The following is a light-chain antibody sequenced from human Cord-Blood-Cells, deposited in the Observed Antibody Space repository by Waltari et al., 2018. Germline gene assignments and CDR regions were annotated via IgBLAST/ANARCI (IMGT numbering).Light chain of an antibody. CDR1: QSVSNY. J-gene: IGKJ4*02. CDR2: DAS. Sequence: EVVLTQSPATLSLSAGDRATLSRRASQSVSNYLAWYQQKPGQAPVLHIYDASNRATGIPARFSGSGAETDVTLTISSLEPEGFAVYDCQQRSNWPLTFGGGTKVEIK. CDR3: QQRSNWPLT. V-gene: IGKV3-11*01.